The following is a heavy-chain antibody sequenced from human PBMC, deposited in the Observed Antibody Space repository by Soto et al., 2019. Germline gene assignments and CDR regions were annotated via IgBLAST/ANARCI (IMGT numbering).Heavy chain of an antibody. Sequence: PGGSLRLSCAASGFTFSSYGMHWVRQAPGKGLEWVAVISYDGSNKYYADSVKGRFTISRDNSKNTLYLQMNSLRAEDTAVYYCAKGLIAVAGTIFDYWGQGTLVTVSS. D-gene: IGHD6-19*01. CDR1: GFTFSSYG. CDR3: AKGLIAVAGTIFDY. V-gene: IGHV3-30*18. CDR2: ISYDGSNK. J-gene: IGHJ4*02.